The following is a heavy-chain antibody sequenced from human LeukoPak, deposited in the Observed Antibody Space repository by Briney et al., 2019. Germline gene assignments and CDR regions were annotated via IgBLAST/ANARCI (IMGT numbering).Heavy chain of an antibody. CDR1: GFTFSSYE. CDR3: AKDRTHSSGWYYGATDYYGMDV. CDR2: ISYDGSNK. D-gene: IGHD6-19*01. Sequence: GGSLRLSCAASGFTFSSYEMNWVRQAPGKGLEWVAVISYDGSNKYYADSVKGRFTISRDNSKNTLYLQMNSLRAEDTAVYYCAKDRTHSSGWYYGATDYYGMDVWGKGTTVTVSS. J-gene: IGHJ6*04. V-gene: IGHV3-30*18.